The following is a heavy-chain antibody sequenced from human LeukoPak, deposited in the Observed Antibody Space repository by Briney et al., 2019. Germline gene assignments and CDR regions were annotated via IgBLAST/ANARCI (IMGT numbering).Heavy chain of an antibody. V-gene: IGHV3-48*01. CDR3: TREGSTMLVPY. J-gene: IGHJ4*02. Sequence: PGGSLRLSCAASGFTFSSYSMNWVRQAPGKGLEWVSYISSGSSTIYYADSVKGRFTISRDNAKNSLYLQMKSLRAEDTAVYYCTREGSTMLVPYWGQGTLVTVSS. CDR2: ISSGSSTI. D-gene: IGHD3-22*01. CDR1: GFTFSSYS.